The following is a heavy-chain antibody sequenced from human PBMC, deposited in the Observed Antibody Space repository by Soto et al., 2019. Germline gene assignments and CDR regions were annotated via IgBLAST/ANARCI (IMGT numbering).Heavy chain of an antibody. J-gene: IGHJ4*02. CDR1: GNTLSGLP. Sequence: VKVSCKVSGNTLSGLPMHWVRQAPGKGLEWMGSLDYEEGERNFAHRFQGRVTVTEDTSTDTAYVHWTSLKASDTAIYYCARQHPLDSSAWYNWGQGTLVTVSS. CDR3: ARQHPLDSSAWYN. V-gene: IGHV1-24*01. D-gene: IGHD6-19*01. CDR2: LDYEEGER.